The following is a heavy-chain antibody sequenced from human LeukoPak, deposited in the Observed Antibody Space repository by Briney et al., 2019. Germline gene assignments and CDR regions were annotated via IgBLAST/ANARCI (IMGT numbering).Heavy chain of an antibody. D-gene: IGHD3-10*01. CDR2: IYSGGTT. CDR3: ATNTYYYGSGSYDY. V-gene: IGHV3-53*01. Sequence: GGSLRLSCAASGITVNSNYMNWVRQAPGKGLEWVSIIYSGGTTDYADSVKGRFTISRDNSKNTVYLQMNSLRADDMAVYYCATNTYYYGSGSYDYWGQGTLVTVSS. J-gene: IGHJ4*02. CDR1: GITVNSNY.